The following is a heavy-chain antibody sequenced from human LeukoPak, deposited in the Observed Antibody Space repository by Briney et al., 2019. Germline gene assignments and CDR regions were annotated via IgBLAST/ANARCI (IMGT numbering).Heavy chain of an antibody. V-gene: IGHV3-11*06. Sequence: PGGSLRLSCAASGFTFTDYNMSCVRQAPGKGLEWVSYISSSSSYTNYADSVKGRFTISRDNAKNSLYLQMNSLRAEDTAVYYCARGGGNRLDYWGRGTLVTVSS. D-gene: IGHD3-16*02. CDR3: ARGGGNRLDY. CDR1: GFTFTDYN. J-gene: IGHJ4*02. CDR2: ISSSSSYT.